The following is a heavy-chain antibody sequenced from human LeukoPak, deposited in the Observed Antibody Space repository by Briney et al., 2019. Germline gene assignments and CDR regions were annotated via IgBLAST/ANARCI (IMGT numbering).Heavy chain of an antibody. CDR3: ARTTMTRRFDY. Sequence: GGSLRLSCTASGFTFSSYAMNWVRQAPGKGLEWVLYASRGGDTKYYADSVKGRFTVSRDNARNSMYLQMNSLRAEDTAVYYCARTTMTRRFDYWGQGTLVTVSS. D-gene: IGHD4-11*01. CDR2: ASRGGDTK. V-gene: IGHV3-48*03. CDR1: GFTFSSYA. J-gene: IGHJ4*02.